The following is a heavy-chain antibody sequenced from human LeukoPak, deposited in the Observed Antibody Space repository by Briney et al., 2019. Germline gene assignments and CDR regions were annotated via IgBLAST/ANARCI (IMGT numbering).Heavy chain of an antibody. Sequence: GGSLRLSCAASGFTFSDYYMSWIRQAPGKGLEWVSYISSSGSTIYYADSVKGRFTISRDNAKNSLYLQMNSLRADDTAVYYCARGGVYCGGDCYSRGAAFDIWGQGTMVTVSS. CDR2: ISSSGSTI. V-gene: IGHV3-11*04. D-gene: IGHD2-21*02. J-gene: IGHJ3*02. CDR1: GFTFSDYY. CDR3: ARGGVYCGGDCYSRGAAFDI.